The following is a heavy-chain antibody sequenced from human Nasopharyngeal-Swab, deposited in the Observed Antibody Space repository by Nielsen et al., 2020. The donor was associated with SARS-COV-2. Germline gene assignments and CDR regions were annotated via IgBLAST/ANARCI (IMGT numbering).Heavy chain of an antibody. J-gene: IGHJ4*02. CDR1: GFTFTSSA. CDR3: ARSYYGSGRFDY. V-gene: IGHV1-58*01. CDR2: IVVGSGNT. D-gene: IGHD3-10*01. Sequence: SVKVSCKASGFTFTSSAVQWVRQARGQRLEWIGWIVVGSGNTNYAQKFQERVTITRDMSTSTAYMELSSLRSEDTAVYYCARSYYGSGRFDYWGRGTLVTVSS.